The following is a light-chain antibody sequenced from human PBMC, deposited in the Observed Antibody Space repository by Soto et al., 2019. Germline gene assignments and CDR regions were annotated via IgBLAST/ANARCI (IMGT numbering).Light chain of an antibody. CDR1: QSVSSN. J-gene: IGKJ4*01. Sequence: EIVMTQSPATLSVSPGERSTLSCRASQSVSSNLAWYQQKPGQAPRLLIYDASTRATGIPARFSGSGSGTDFTLTISSLQSEDFAVYHCQQYNNWPPLTFGGGTKVEIK. V-gene: IGKV3-15*01. CDR3: QQYNNWPPLT. CDR2: DAS.